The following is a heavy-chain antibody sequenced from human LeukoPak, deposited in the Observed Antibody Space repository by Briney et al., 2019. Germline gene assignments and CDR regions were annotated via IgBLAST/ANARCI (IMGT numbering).Heavy chain of an antibody. J-gene: IGHJ4*02. D-gene: IGHD3-10*01. CDR2: IIPIFGTA. Sequence: GASVKVSCKASGGTFSSYAISWVRQAPGQGLEWMGGIIPIFGTANYAQKFQGRVTITADKSTSTAYMELSSLRSEDTAVYYCARGYTMVRGVIISSRGYFDYWGQGTLVTVSS. CDR1: GGTFSSYA. CDR3: ARGYTMVRGVIISSRGYFDY. V-gene: IGHV1-69*06.